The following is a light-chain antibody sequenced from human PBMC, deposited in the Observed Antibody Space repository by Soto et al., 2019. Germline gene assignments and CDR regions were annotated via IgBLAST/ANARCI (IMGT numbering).Light chain of an antibody. CDR2: GAS. V-gene: IGKV3-20*01. Sequence: EIVLTQSPGTLSLSPGERATLSCRASQSVSSSYLAWYQQKPGQAPRLLIYGASSRDTGIPDRFSGSGSGTDVPLTISRLEPEDCAVYYCQQYGSSHTFGQGTKLEIK. CDR3: QQYGSSHT. J-gene: IGKJ2*01. CDR1: QSVSSSY.